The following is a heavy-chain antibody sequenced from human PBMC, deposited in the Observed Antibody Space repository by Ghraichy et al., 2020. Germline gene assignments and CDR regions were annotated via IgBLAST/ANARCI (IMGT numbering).Heavy chain of an antibody. CDR3: AGGRWYSSSSYGLSV. Sequence: SETLSLTCTVSGGPVDYGGVYWRWGRQHPGEGPEWLGYIYYTGTLYYNMSLKSRLVISLHTSKNQFSLKLSTMTAADTAVYYCAGGRWYSSSSYGLSVWGQGTTVTVSS. J-gene: IGHJ6*02. CDR1: GGPVDYGGVY. V-gene: IGHV4-31*03. D-gene: IGHD6-6*01. CDR2: IYYTGTL.